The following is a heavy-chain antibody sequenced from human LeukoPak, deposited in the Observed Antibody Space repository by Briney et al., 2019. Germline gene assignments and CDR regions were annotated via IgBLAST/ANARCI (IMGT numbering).Heavy chain of an antibody. CDR1: GFTFSSYS. CDR2: ISSSSSYI. Sequence: PGGSLRLSCAAPGFTFSSYSMNWVRQAPGKGLEWVSSISSSSSYIYYADSVKGRFTISRDNAKNSLYLQMNSLRAEDTAVYYCAREGGYNYAFDIRGQGTMVTVSS. D-gene: IGHD5-12*01. CDR3: AREGGYNYAFDI. J-gene: IGHJ3*02. V-gene: IGHV3-21*01.